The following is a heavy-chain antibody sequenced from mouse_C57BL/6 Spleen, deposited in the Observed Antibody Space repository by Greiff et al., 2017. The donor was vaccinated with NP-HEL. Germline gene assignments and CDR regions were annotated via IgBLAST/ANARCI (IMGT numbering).Heavy chain of an antibody. CDR2: IDPSDSYT. CDR3: ARRGYYDYDAFAY. J-gene: IGHJ3*01. Sequence: QVQLQQPGAELVMPGASVKLSCKASGYTFTSYWMHWVKQRPGQGLEWIGEIDPSDSYTNYNQKFKGKSTLTVDKSSSTAYMQLSSLTSEDSAVYYCARRGYYDYDAFAYWGQGTLLTVSA. CDR1: GYTFTSYW. V-gene: IGHV1-69*01. D-gene: IGHD2-4*01.